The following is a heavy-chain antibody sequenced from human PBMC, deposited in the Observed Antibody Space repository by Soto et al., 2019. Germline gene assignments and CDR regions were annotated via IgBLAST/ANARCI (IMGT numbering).Heavy chain of an antibody. Sequence: QITLKESGPTLVKPTQTLTLTCTFSGFSLSTSGLGVGWVRQPPGKALEWLALIYWDDDKRYSPSLKSRLTITKDTSKNQVVLTMTNMDPVDTATYYCAHSLIGYYYDSSGSNWFDPWGQGTLVTVSS. D-gene: IGHD3-22*01. CDR1: GFSLSTSGLG. CDR2: IYWDDDK. V-gene: IGHV2-5*02. CDR3: AHSLIGYYYDSSGSNWFDP. J-gene: IGHJ5*02.